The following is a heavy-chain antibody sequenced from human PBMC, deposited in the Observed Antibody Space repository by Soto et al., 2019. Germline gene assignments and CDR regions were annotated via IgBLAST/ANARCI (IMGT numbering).Heavy chain of an antibody. CDR1: GSTFSGHW. D-gene: IGHD3-9*01. V-gene: IGHV3-74*01. CDR2: INGDGTIT. CDR3: ARDSDLTI. J-gene: IGHJ4*02. Sequence: EVQLVGSGGALVQPGTSLRLSCAGSGSTFSGHWMYWVRQTPGKGLVWVSRINGDGTITNYADSVKGRFTVSRDDAKNTLFLQMYVLRVEDTAVYYCARDSDLTIWGQGTLVTVSS.